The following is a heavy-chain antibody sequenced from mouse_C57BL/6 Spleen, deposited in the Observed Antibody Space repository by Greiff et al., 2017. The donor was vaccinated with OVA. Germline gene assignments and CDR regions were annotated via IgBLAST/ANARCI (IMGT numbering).Heavy chain of an antibody. J-gene: IGHJ2*01. V-gene: IGHV5-17*01. CDR1: GFTFSDYG. Sequence: DVHLVESGGGLVKPGGSLKLSCAASGFTFSDYGMHWVRQAPEKGLEWVAYISSGSSTIYYADTVKGRFTISRDNAKNTLFLQMTSLRSEDTAMYYCARRSRGSYYFDYWGQGTTLTVSS. CDR2: ISSGSSTI. D-gene: IGHD1-1*01. CDR3: ARRSRGSYYFDY.